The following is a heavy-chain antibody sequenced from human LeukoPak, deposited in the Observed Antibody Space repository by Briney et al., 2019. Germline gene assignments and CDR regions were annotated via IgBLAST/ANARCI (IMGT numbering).Heavy chain of an antibody. V-gene: IGHV3-21*01. Sequence: GGSLRLSCAASGFTFSSYSMNWVRQAPGKGLEWVSSISSSSSYIYYADSVKGRFTISRDNAKNSLYLQMNSLRAEDTAVYYCARDGVVGATKAFYYYYYMDVWGKGTTVTVSS. D-gene: IGHD1-26*01. CDR3: ARDGVVGATKAFYYYYYMDV. J-gene: IGHJ6*03. CDR2: ISSSSSYI. CDR1: GFTFSSYS.